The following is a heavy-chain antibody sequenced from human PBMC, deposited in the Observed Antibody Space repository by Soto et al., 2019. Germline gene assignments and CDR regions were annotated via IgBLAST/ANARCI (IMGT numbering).Heavy chain of an antibody. V-gene: IGHV1-18*01. CDR1: GYTFTSYG. D-gene: IGHD3-3*01. J-gene: IGHJ6*02. CDR2: ISAYNGNT. Sequence: ASVKVSCKASGYTFTSYGISWVRQAPGQGLEWMGWISAYNGNTNYAQKLQGRVTMTTDTSTSTAYMELRSLRSDDTAVYYCAREGTFWSGYCTSGGYYYGMDVWGQGTTVTVSS. CDR3: AREGTFWSGYCTSGGYYYGMDV.